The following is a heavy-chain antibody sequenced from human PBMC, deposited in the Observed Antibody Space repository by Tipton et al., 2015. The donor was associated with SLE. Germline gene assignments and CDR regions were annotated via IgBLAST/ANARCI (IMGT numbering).Heavy chain of an antibody. D-gene: IGHD1-14*01. CDR3: AIVSNRAYAFHF. V-gene: IGHV1-3*01. CDR1: GYTFTTYA. J-gene: IGHJ3*01. Sequence: QLVQSGPEVKKPGASVKVSCKSSGYTFTTYAIHWVRQAPGQRLEWMGWINAGNGNTKYSQNFQGRVTITRDTSASTAYMELSSLKSEDTAVYYWAIVSNRAYAFHFWGQGTMVTVSS. CDR2: INAGNGNT.